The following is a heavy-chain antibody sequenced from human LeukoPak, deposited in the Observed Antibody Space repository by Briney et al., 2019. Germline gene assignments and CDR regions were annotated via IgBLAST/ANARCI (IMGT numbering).Heavy chain of an antibody. CDR1: GFTFDDYA. Sequence: GRSLRLSCAASGFTFDDYAMHWVRQAPGKGLEWVSGISWNSATIGYADSVKGRFTISRDNAKNSLYLQMNGLKTEDTAIYYCSTFESRHKLFGVWGLPLDYWGQGILVTVSS. CDR3: STFESRHKLFGVWGLPLDY. V-gene: IGHV3-9*01. J-gene: IGHJ4*02. D-gene: IGHD3-3*01. CDR2: ISWNSATI.